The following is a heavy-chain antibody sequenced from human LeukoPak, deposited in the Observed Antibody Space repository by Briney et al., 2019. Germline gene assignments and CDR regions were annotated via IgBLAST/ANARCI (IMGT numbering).Heavy chain of an antibody. D-gene: IGHD2-15*01. V-gene: IGHV3-30*04. CDR2: ISYDGRNI. Sequence: GGSLRLSCAASGFTFSSYPMHWVRQAPGKGLEWVAVISYDGRNIHYADSVKGRFSISRDTSKNTLYVQMNSLRAEDTAVYYCARGYCSGGSCYNRGGFNIWGQGTMVTVSS. CDR1: GFTFSSYP. CDR3: ARGYCSGGSCYNRGGFNI. J-gene: IGHJ3*02.